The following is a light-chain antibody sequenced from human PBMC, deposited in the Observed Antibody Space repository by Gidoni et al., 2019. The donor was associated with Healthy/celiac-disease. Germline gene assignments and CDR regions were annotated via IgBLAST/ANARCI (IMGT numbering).Light chain of an antibody. V-gene: IGLV3-19*01. J-gene: IGLJ2*01. CDR1: SLRSYY. CDR3: NSRDSSGNHLEV. CDR2: GKN. Sequence: SSELTQDPAVSVALGQTVRITCQGDSLRSYYASWYQQKPGQAPVLVIYGKNNRPSGIPDRFPGSRSRNTASLTITGAQAEDEADYYCNSRDSSGNHLEVFGGGTKLTVL.